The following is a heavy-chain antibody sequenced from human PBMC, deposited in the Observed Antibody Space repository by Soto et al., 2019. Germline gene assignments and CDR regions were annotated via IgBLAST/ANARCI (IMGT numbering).Heavy chain of an antibody. CDR3: APLSVSLSGPYGIHV. J-gene: IGHJ6*02. CDR1: GYSVSSSDYY. D-gene: IGHD2-15*01. Sequence: SETLSLTCTVSGYSVSSSDYYWAWIRQPPGKGLEWIGSMLYSGLTYYNPSLKSRVTLSVDTSKNQFSVRLNSVTASDTAVYYCAPLSVSLSGPYGIHVWGQGTTVTVSS. CDR2: MLYSGLT. V-gene: IGHV4-39*01.